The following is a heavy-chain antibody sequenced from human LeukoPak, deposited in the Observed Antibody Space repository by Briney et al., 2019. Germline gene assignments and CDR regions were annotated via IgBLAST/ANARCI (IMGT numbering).Heavy chain of an antibody. D-gene: IGHD5-12*01. Sequence: GGSLRLSCAASGVTFSSYSMNWVRQAPGKGLEWVSSITSSSGYIYYADSVKGRFTISRDNAKKSLYLQMNRLRAEDTAVYYCAREIVTSTSFDYWGQGTLVAVSS. J-gene: IGHJ4*02. CDR3: AREIVTSTSFDY. CDR1: GVTFSSYS. V-gene: IGHV3-21*01. CDR2: ITSSSGYI.